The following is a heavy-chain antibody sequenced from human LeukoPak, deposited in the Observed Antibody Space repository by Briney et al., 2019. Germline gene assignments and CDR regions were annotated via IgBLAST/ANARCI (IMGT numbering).Heavy chain of an antibody. CDR1: GFTFSTYT. D-gene: IGHD6-13*01. V-gene: IGHV3-21*06. Sequence: PGGSLRLSCAASGFTFSTYTMNWVRQAPGKGLEWVSSISSSSTYIYHADSLKGRFTISRDNAKNSLYLQMNSLRAEDTAVYYCARVAEKQLVLGWFDPWGQGTLVTVSS. CDR3: ARVAEKQLVLGWFDP. CDR2: ISSSSTYI. J-gene: IGHJ5*02.